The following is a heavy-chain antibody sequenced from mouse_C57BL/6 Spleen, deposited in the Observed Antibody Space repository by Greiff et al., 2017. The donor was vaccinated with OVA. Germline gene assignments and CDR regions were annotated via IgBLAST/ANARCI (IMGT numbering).Heavy chain of an antibody. D-gene: IGHD3-2*02. CDR1: GYTFTDYE. V-gene: IGHV1-15*01. Sequence: QVQLQQSGAELVRPGASVTLSCKASGYTFTDYEMHWVKQTPVHGLEWIGAIDPETGGTAYNQKFKGKAILTADKSSSTAYMELRSLTSEDSAVYYCTREAQARKAWFAYWGQGTLVTVSA. CDR3: TREAQARKAWFAY. J-gene: IGHJ3*01. CDR2: IDPETGGT.